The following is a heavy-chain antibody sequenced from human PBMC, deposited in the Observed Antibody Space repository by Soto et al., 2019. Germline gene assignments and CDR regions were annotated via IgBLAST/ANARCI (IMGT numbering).Heavy chain of an antibody. CDR1: GGSISSGGYY. D-gene: IGHD6-13*01. Sequence: QVQLQESCPGLVKPSQTLSLTCTVSGGSISSGGYYWHWIRQHPGKGLEWIGYIYYSGSTYYNPSLKSRVTISVDTSKNQFAVKLSSVTAAETAVYYFARAPHYSSTFRGFDPRGQGTLVTVSS. V-gene: IGHV4-31*03. CDR2: IYYSGST. J-gene: IGHJ5*02. CDR3: ARAPHYSSTFRGFDP.